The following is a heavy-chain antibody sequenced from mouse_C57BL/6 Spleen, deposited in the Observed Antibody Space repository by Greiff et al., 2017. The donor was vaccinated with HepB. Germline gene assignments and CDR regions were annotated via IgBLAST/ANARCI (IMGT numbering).Heavy chain of an antibody. CDR1: GYTFTSYW. CDR3: ARCGNYVGCWYFDV. V-gene: IGHV1-64*01. Sequence: VQLQQPGAELVKPGASVKLSCKASGYTFTSYWMHWVKQRPGQGLAWIGMIHPNSGSTNYNEKFKSKATLTVDKSSSTAYMQLSSLTSEDSAVYYCARCGNYVGCWYFDVWGTGTTVTVSS. D-gene: IGHD2-1*01. J-gene: IGHJ1*03. CDR2: IHPNSGST.